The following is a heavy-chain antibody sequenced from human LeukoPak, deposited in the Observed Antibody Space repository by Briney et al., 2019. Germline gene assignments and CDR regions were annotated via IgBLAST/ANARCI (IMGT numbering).Heavy chain of an antibody. D-gene: IGHD2-2*01. Sequence: ASVEVSCKASGYTFTGYYMHWVRQAPGQGLEWMGWINPNSGGTNYAQKFQGRVTMTRDTSISTAYMELSRLRSDDTAVYYCARVIVVVPAAALGYWGQGTLVTVSS. CDR2: INPNSGGT. CDR3: ARVIVVVPAAALGY. CDR1: GYTFTGYY. J-gene: IGHJ4*02. V-gene: IGHV1-2*02.